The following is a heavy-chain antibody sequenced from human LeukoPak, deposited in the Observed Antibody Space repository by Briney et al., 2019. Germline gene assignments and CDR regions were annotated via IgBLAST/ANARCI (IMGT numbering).Heavy chain of an antibody. CDR2: ISGSGGST. D-gene: IGHD2-2*01. V-gene: IGHV3-23*01. CDR3: AKHPSRSIVVVPAAIDY. CDR1: GFTFSSYA. J-gene: IGHJ4*02. Sequence: TGGSLRLSCAASGFTFSSYAMSWVRQAPGKGLEWVSVISGSGGSTYYADSVKGRFTISRDNSKNTLYLQMNSLRAEDTAVYYCAKHPSRSIVVVPAAIDYWGQGTLVTVSS.